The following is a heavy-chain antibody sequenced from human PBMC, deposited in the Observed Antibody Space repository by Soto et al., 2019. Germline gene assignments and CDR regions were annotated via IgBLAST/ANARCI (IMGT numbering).Heavy chain of an antibody. D-gene: IGHD2-2*01. Sequence: QVQLVESGGGVVQPGTSLTLSCGASGFPFGRHAMNWLGQPPGKRLEWVAAISYDGANKYYPDSEWGRFTVSRDNSANTLSLHIRSLTSAGTALYYCARGGAVGTSDYFFDLWGQGALVIVSS. CDR2: ISYDGANK. CDR1: GFPFGRHA. V-gene: IGHV3-30-3*01. CDR3: ARGGAVGTSDYFFDL. J-gene: IGHJ4*02.